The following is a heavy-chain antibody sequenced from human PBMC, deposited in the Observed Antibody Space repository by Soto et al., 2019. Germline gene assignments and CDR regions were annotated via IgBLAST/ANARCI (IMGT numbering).Heavy chain of an antibody. J-gene: IGHJ4*02. D-gene: IGHD4-17*01. CDR2: IYYSGST. Sequence: SETLFLTCTVPGGSISSSSYYWGWIRQPPGKGLEWIGSIYYSGSTYYNPSLKSRVTISVDTSKNQFSLKLSSVTAADTAVYYCARSMTTVVTLDYWGQGTLVTV. CDR3: ARSMTTVVTLDY. V-gene: IGHV4-39*01. CDR1: GGSISSSSYY.